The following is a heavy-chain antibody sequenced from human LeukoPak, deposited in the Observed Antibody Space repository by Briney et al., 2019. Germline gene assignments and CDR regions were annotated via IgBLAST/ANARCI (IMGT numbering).Heavy chain of an antibody. D-gene: IGHD3-22*01. CDR1: GFTFSSYA. J-gene: IGHJ4*02. CDR2: ISGSST. CDR3: ASCYDSSYLLPGY. Sequence: PGGSLRPSCAASGFTFSSYAMSWVRQAPGKGLEWVSTISGSSTYYADSVKGRFTISTDNSKNTLYLQMSSLRTEDTAVYYCASCYDSSYLLPGYWGQGTLVTVSS. V-gene: IGHV3-23*01.